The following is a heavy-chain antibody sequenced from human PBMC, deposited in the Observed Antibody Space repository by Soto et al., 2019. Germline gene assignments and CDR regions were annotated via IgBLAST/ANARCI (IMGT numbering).Heavy chain of an antibody. Sequence: QVQLVESGGGVVQPGRSLRLSCAASGFTFSSYAMHWVRQAPGKGLEWVAVISYDGSNKYYADSVKGRFTISRDNSKNTMYLQMNSLRAEDTAVYYCARDPSRPCPSDYYYYGMDVWGQGTTVTVSS. CDR2: ISYDGSNK. CDR3: ARDPSRPCPSDYYYYGMDV. J-gene: IGHJ6*02. CDR1: GFTFSSYA. V-gene: IGHV3-30-3*01.